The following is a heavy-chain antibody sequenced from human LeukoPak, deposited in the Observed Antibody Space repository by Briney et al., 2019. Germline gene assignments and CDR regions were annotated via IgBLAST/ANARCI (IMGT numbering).Heavy chain of an antibody. CDR2: MNPNSGNT. D-gene: IGHD6-13*01. J-gene: IGHJ4*02. CDR1: GYTFTSYD. CDR3: ARGGHRGSIAAD. V-gene: IGHV1-8*01. Sequence: ASVKVSCKASGYTFTSYDINWVRQATGQGLEWMGWMNPNSGNTGYAQKFQGRVTMTRNTSISRAYLELSSLRSEDRAVYYGARGGHRGSIAADWGQGTLVTVSS.